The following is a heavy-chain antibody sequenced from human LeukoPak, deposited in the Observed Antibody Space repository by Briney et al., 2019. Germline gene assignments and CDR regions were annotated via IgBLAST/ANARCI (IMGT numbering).Heavy chain of an antibody. V-gene: IGHV3-33*08. Sequence: GGSLRLSCAASGFTFDDYAMHWVRQAPGKGLEWVAVIWYDGSNKYYADSVKGRFTISRDNSKNTLYLQMNSLRAEDTAVYYCARDEGSLDVWGQGTTVTVSS. CDR3: ARDEGSLDV. CDR2: IWYDGSNK. J-gene: IGHJ6*02. CDR1: GFTFDDYA.